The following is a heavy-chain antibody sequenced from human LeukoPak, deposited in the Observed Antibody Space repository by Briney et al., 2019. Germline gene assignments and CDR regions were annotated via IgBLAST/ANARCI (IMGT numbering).Heavy chain of an antibody. CDR2: INSDGSST. J-gene: IGHJ4*01. V-gene: IGHV3-74*01. Sequence: GGSLRLSCVASGYTFSIDWMHWLRQAPGQGLVWVSRINSDGSSTNYADSVKGRFTISRDNAKNTLYLQMNSLRAEDTAMYYCGRAVYYSNYLGYWGQGTLVTVSS. D-gene: IGHD3-10*01. CDR3: GRAVYYSNYLGY. CDR1: GYTFSIDW.